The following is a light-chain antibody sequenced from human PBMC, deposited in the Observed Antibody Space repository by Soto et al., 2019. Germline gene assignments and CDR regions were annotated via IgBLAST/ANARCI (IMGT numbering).Light chain of an antibody. CDR1: QVISSS. Sequence: DMQMTQSPPSVSAAVGDSVTITCRASQVISSSLGWYQQKPGKAPKLLIYGASNLHSGVPSRFSGSGSGTDFTLTISSLQPEDFATYYCQQADSFPFTFGPGTKVDVK. CDR3: QQADSFPFT. J-gene: IGKJ3*01. CDR2: GAS. V-gene: IGKV1-12*02.